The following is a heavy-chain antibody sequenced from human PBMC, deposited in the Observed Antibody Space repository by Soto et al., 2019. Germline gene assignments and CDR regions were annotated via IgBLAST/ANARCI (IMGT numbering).Heavy chain of an antibody. V-gene: IGHV1-18*04. CDR1: GYTFTSYG. J-gene: IGHJ6*02. CDR2: ISAYNGNT. D-gene: IGHD2-15*01. CDR3: ARDGARYNIVVVVAATPEYYYYGMDV. Sequence: GASVKVSCKASGYTFTSYGISWVRQAPGQGLEWMGWISAYNGNTNYAQKLQGRVTMTTDTSTSTAYMELRSLRSDDTAVYYCARDGARYNIVVVVAATPEYYYYGMDVWGQGTTVTVS.